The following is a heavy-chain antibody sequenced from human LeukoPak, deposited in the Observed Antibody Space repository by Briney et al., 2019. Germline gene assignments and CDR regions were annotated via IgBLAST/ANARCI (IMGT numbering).Heavy chain of an antibody. CDR2: IGISSHNI. CDR1: GITFSSYS. V-gene: IGHV3-21*01. Sequence: GGSLRLSCAASGITFSSYSMNWVRQAPGKGLEWVSSIGISSHNIYYADSVKGRFTISRDNAKNSLSLQMNSLRVEDTAVYYCARAIAVSPWYFDLWGRGTLVTVSS. J-gene: IGHJ2*01. D-gene: IGHD6-19*01. CDR3: ARAIAVSPWYFDL.